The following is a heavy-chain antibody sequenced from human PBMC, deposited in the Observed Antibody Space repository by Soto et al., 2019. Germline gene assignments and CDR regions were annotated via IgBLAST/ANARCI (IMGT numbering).Heavy chain of an antibody. D-gene: IGHD3-22*01. CDR1: VCTFSSYG. CDR2: ISYDGSNK. J-gene: IGHJ6*01. V-gene: IGHV3-30*18. CDR3: AKDPFNYYYISGSPYYYGMQV. Sequence: GGSLRLSCASSVCTFSSYGMHCVRQSPGKWLEWVAVISYDGSNKYYADSVKGRFTISRDNSKNTLYLQMNSLRAEDTAVYYCAKDPFNYYYISGSPYYYGMQVWGQGTTVTVSS.